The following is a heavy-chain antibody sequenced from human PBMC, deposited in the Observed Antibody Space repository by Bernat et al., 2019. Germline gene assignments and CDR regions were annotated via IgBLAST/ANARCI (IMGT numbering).Heavy chain of an antibody. V-gene: IGHV3-33*01. J-gene: IGHJ6*03. CDR1: GFTFSSYG. D-gene: IGHD3-10*01. CDR2: IWYDGSKK. Sequence: QVQLVESGGGVVQPGRSLRLSCAASGFTFSSYGMHWVRQAPGKGLEWVAVIWYDGSKKYYGDSVNGRFTISRDNSKNTLDLQMSSLRAEDTAVYYCARGDFYGSGYYYMDVWGKGTTVTVSS. CDR3: ARGDFYGSGYYYMDV.